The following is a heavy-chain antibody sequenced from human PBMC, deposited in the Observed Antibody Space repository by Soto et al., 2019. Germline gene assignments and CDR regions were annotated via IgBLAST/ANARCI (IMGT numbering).Heavy chain of an antibody. D-gene: IGHD3-22*01. V-gene: IGHV1-69*06. CDR2: IIPIFGTA. CDR1: GGTFSSYA. Sequence: SVKVSCKASGGTFSSYAISWVRQAPGQGLEWMGGIIPIFGTANYAQKFQGRVTITADKSTSTAYMELSSLRSEDTAVYYCAANYYDSSGYYYALFDYWGQGTLVTVSS. J-gene: IGHJ4*02. CDR3: AANYYDSSGYYYALFDY.